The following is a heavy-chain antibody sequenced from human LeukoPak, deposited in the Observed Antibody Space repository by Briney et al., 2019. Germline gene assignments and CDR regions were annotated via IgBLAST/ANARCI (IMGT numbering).Heavy chain of an antibody. CDR1: GFTFSSYA. D-gene: IGHD6-13*01. J-gene: IGHJ4*02. V-gene: IGHV3-23*01. CDR3: AKSFGYSRSWFDY. CDR2: ISGNGGGT. Sequence: GGSLRLSCAASGFTFSSYAMRWARQAPGKGLEWVSGISGNGGGTYYADSVKGRFTISRDNSKNTLYLQMNSLRAEDTAVYYCAKSFGYSRSWFDYWGQGTPVTVSS.